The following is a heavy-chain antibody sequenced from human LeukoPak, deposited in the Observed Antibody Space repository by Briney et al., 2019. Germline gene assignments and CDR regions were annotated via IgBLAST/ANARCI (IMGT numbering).Heavy chain of an antibody. CDR1: GFTFGSYW. J-gene: IGHJ4*02. Sequence: GGSLRLSCAASGFTFGSYWMSWVRQAPGRGLEWVANIKPDGSEKYYVDSVKGRFTISRDNAENSLYLQMNCLRAEDTAVYYCARDGGSGNPGADYWGQGTLVTVSS. CDR3: ARDGGSGNPGADY. D-gene: IGHD2-15*01. CDR2: IKPDGSEK. V-gene: IGHV3-7*01.